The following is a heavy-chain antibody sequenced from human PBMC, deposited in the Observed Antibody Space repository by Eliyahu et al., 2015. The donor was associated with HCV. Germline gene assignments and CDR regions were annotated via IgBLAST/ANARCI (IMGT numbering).Heavy chain of an antibody. J-gene: IGHJ4*02. V-gene: IGHV4-34*01. CDR2: INHSGST. CDR1: GGSFSGYY. D-gene: IGHD1-26*01. Sequence: QVQLQQWGAGLLKPSETLSLTCAVYGGSFSGYYWSWXRQPPGKGLELIGEINHSGSTNYNPSLKSRVTISVDTSKNQFSLKLSSVTAADTAVYYCARANRGSYFGLYYFDYWGQGTLVTVSS. CDR3: ARANRGSYFGLYYFDY.